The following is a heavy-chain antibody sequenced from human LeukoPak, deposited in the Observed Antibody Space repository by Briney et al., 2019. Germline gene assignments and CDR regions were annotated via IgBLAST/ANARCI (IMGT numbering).Heavy chain of an antibody. Sequence: GGSLRLSCAASGFTFSSIAMSWVSQAPGKGLEWVSTISGSGGTPYYADSVRGRFTISRDNSKNTLGLQMNSLRVDDTAIYYCIPRGILHSWGQGTLVTVSS. V-gene: IGHV3-23*01. CDR3: IPRGILHS. CDR1: GFTFSSIA. CDR2: ISGSGGTP. J-gene: IGHJ5*02. D-gene: IGHD3-16*01.